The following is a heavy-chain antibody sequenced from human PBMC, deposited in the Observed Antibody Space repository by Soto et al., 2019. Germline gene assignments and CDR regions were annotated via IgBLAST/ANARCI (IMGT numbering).Heavy chain of an antibody. CDR3: AKDSSSWYPVLDY. J-gene: IGHJ4*02. Sequence: GGSLRLSCAASGFTFSMYAMSWVRQAPGKGLEWVSAISGSGGSTYYADSVKGRFTISRDNSKNGLYLQMNSLRAEDTAVYYCAKDSSSWYPVLDYWGQGTLVTVSS. D-gene: IGHD6-13*01. CDR1: GFTFSMYA. V-gene: IGHV3-23*01. CDR2: ISGSGGST.